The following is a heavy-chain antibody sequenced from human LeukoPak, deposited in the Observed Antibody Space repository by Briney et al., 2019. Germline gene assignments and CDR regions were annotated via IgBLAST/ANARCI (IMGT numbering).Heavy chain of an antibody. CDR1: GGSFSGYY. CDR2: ISSSGSTI. Sequence: LSLTCAVYGGSFSGYYWSWIRQPPGKGLEWISYISSSGSTIYYADSVKGRFTISRDNAKNSLYLQMNSLRAEDTAVYYCAELGITMIGGVWGKGTTVTISS. J-gene: IGHJ6*04. CDR3: AELGITMIGGV. D-gene: IGHD3-10*02. V-gene: IGHV3-11*04.